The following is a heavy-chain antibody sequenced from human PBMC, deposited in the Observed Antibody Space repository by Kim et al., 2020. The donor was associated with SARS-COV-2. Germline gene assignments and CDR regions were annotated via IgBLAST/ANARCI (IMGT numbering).Heavy chain of an antibody. D-gene: IGHD6-19*01. CDR3: ARGRSNKQWLARGAADY. CDR1: GYTFTSYG. CDR2: ISAYNGNT. Sequence: ASVKVSCKASGYTFTSYGISWVRQAPGQGLEWMGWISAYNGNTNYAQKLQGRVTMTTDTSTSTAYMELRSLRSDDTAVYYCARGRSNKQWLARGAADYWGQGTLVTVSS. V-gene: IGHV1-18*01. J-gene: IGHJ4*02.